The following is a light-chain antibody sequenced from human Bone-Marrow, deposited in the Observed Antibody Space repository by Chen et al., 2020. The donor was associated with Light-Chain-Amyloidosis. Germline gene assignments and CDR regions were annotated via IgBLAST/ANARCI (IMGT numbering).Light chain of an antibody. Sequence: SYVLTHPSSVSVAPVQTATIACGGNNIVSTSVHWYQQPPGQAPLLVVYDDSDRHSGIPERVSGSNSGNTTTLSISRVEAGEEADYYCQVWDRSSDLPVFGGGTKLTVL. CDR3: QVWDRSSDLPV. J-gene: IGLJ3*02. V-gene: IGLV3-21*02. CDR1: NIVSTS. CDR2: DDS.